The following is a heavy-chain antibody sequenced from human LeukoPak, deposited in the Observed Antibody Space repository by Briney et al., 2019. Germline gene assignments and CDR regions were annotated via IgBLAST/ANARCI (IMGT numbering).Heavy chain of an antibody. CDR2: TYYRSKWYN. J-gene: IGHJ1*01. CDR1: GDSVSSNSAA. Sequence: SQTLSLTCAISGDSVSSNSAAWNWIRQSPSRGLEWLARTYYRSKWYNDYAVSVKSRIIINPDTSKNQFSLQLDSVTPEDTAVYYCARGGYGDYVSLFQHWGQGTLVTVSS. V-gene: IGHV6-1*01. CDR3: ARGGYGDYVSLFQH. D-gene: IGHD4-17*01.